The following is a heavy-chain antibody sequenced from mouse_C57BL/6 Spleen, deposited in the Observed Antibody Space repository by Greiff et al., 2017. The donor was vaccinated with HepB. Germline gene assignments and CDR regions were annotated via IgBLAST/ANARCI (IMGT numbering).Heavy chain of an antibody. CDR2: IRSKSNNYAT. D-gene: IGHD2-3*01. CDR1: GFSFNTYA. CDR3: VRVDGYYGGAMDY. J-gene: IGHJ4*01. V-gene: IGHV10-1*01. Sequence: EVKLVESGGGLVQPKGSLKLSCAASGFSFNTYAMNWVRQAPGKGLEWVARIRSKSNNYATYYADSVKDRFTISRDDSESMLYLQMNNLKTEDTAMYYCVRVDGYYGGAMDYWGQGTSVTVSS.